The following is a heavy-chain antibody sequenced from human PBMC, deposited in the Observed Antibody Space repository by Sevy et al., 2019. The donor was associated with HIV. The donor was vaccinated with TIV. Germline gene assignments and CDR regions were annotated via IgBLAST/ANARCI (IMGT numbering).Heavy chain of an antibody. CDR1: GGSFSGYY. D-gene: IGHD3-10*01. J-gene: IGHJ6*03. CDR3: ARLKGMVRGVMFYYYYYMDV. CDR2: INHSGST. V-gene: IGHV4-34*01. Sequence: SETLSLTCAVYGGSFSGYYWSWIRQPPGKGLEWIGEINHSGSTNYNPALKSRVTISVDTSKNQFSLKLSSVTATDTAVYYCARLKGMVRGVMFYYYYYMDVWGKGTTVTVSS.